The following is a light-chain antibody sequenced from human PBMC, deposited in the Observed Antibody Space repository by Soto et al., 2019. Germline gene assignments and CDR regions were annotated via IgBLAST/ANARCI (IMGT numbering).Light chain of an antibody. CDR2: GAS. Sequence: EIVMTQSPATLSVSPGERATLSCRASQSVSSNLAWYQQKPGQTPRLLIYGASTSATGIPARFSGSGSGTEFTLPISSLQSEDFAVYYCQQYNNWPWGTFGQGTKVEIK. CDR1: QSVSSN. V-gene: IGKV3-15*01. J-gene: IGKJ1*01. CDR3: QQYNNWPWGT.